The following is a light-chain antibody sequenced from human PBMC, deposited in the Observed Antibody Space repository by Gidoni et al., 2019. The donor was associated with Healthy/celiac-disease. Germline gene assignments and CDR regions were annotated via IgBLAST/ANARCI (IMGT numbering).Light chain of an antibody. CDR2: EVS. CDR3: SSYTSSSTLV. J-gene: IGLJ1*01. Sequence: QSALTQPASVSGSPVQSITISCTGTSSDVGGYNYVSWYQQHPGKAPKLMIYEVSNRPSGVPDRFSGSKSGNTASLTISGLQAEDEADYYCSSYTSSSTLVFGTGTKVTVL. CDR1: SSDVGGYNY. V-gene: IGLV2-14*01.